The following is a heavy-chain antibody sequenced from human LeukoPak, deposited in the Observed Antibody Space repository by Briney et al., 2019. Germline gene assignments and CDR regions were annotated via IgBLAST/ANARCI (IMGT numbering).Heavy chain of an antibody. CDR1: GYTFTSYG. J-gene: IGHJ1*01. V-gene: IGHV1-18*01. CDR3: AEGPPEYFQH. CDR2: ISAYNGNT. Sequence: ASVKVSCKASGYTFTSYGISWVRQAPGQGLEWMGWISAYNGNTNYAQKFQGRVTITADESTSTAYMELSSLRSEDTAVYYCAEGPPEYFQHWGQGTLVTVSS.